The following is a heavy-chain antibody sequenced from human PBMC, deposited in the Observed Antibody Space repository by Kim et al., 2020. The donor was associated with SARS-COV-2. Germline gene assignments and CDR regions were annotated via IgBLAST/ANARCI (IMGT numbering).Heavy chain of an antibody. D-gene: IGHD3-3*01. Sequence: GRFTISRDNSKNTLYLQMNSLRAEDTAVYYCARDRASYYDFWSGICWFDPWGQGTLVTVSS. J-gene: IGHJ5*02. CDR3: ARDRASYYDFWSGICWFDP. V-gene: IGHV3-30*01.